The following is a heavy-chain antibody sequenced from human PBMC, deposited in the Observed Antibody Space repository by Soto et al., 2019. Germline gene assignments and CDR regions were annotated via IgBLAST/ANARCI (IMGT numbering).Heavy chain of an antibody. V-gene: IGHV1-8*01. CDR3: ARRAETNGWNGFGADKYYFDF. CDR2: MNPNTGNS. D-gene: IGHD1-1*01. Sequence: ASVKVSCKASGYTFTSYDIYWVRQATGQGLEWMGWMNPNTGNSGYAQKFQGRVTMTSDTSISTAHMELSSLRSEDTAVYYCARRAETNGWNGFGADKYYFDFWGQGTLVTDSS. J-gene: IGHJ4*02. CDR1: GYTFTSYD.